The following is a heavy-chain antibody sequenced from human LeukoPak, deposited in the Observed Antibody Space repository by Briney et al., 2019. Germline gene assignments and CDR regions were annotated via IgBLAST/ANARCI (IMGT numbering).Heavy chain of an antibody. CDR3: ARQDQSGHGAPDWFDP. Sequence: PSETLSLTCAVSGGSISSNNSYWGWLRQPPGKELEWIGSISYTGRTLYNPSLKSRVTMSVDTSKSQFSLRLSSVTATDTAVYHCARQDQSGHGAPDWFDPWGQGSLVTVSS. D-gene: IGHD4-17*01. J-gene: IGHJ5*02. CDR2: ISYTGRT. V-gene: IGHV4-39*01. CDR1: GGSISSNNSY.